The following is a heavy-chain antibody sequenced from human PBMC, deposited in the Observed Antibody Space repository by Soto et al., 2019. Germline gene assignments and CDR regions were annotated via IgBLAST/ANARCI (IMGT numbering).Heavy chain of an antibody. CDR3: ARESIPGGDAFDI. J-gene: IGHJ3*02. Sequence: GASVKVSCKASGYTFTSYAMHWVRQAPGQRLEWMRWINAGNGNTKYSQKFQGRVTITRDTSASTAYMELSSLRSEDTAVYYCARESIPGGDAFDIWGRGTMVTVSS. CDR1: GYTFTSYA. V-gene: IGHV1-3*01. D-gene: IGHD2-15*01. CDR2: INAGNGNT.